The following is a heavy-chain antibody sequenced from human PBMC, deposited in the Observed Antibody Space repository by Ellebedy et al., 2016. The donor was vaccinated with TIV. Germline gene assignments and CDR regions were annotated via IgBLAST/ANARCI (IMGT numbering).Heavy chain of an antibody. D-gene: IGHD3-10*02. CDR2: ISYDGSEK. V-gene: IGHV3-30*19. Sequence: GGSLRLSCAASGFTFSSYGMHWVRQAPGKGLEWVAFISYDGSEKNYAGFVRGRFTISRDKSRNSVYLQMTSLRIEDTAVYYCARVFDSYYFDYWGQGTLVTVSS. CDR1: GFTFSSYG. J-gene: IGHJ4*02. CDR3: ARVFDSYYFDY.